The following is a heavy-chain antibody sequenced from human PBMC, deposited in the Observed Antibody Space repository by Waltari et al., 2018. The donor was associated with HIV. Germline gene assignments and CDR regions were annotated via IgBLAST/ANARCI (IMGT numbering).Heavy chain of an antibody. CDR2: GKTKTGNR. V-gene: IGHV7-4-1*01. Sequence: QVQFVQSESELRKPGISVIISCKASGYTLTSYTINWVRQTPGQGLESMGWGKTKTGNRRFAHNVTRRFDCSLDTSDSTALLQILDLQRDDAAVYFCAREFRTLATSRFDVWGQGTLLSVSS. D-gene: IGHD3-9*01. CDR3: AREFRTLATSRFDV. CDR1: GYTLTSYT. J-gene: IGHJ1*01.